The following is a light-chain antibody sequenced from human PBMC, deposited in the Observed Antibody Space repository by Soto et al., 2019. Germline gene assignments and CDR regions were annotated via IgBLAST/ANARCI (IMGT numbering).Light chain of an antibody. Sequence: QSVLTQPPSVSGSPGQSVTISCTGTSSDVGSYNRVSWYQQPPGTAPKLMIYEVSNRPSRVPDRFSGSKSSNTASLAISGLQAEDEADYYCSSYTSNNNYVFGTGTKVTVL. CDR1: SSDVGSYNR. J-gene: IGLJ1*01. V-gene: IGLV2-18*02. CDR2: EVS. CDR3: SSYTSNNNYV.